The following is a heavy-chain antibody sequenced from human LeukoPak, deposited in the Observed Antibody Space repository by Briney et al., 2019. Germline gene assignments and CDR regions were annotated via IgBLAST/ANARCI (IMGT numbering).Heavy chain of an antibody. CDR2: IWYDGSDK. Sequence: PGTSLRLSCAASGFTFSTYGMHWVRQAPGKGLEWVALIWYDGSDKYYADSVKGRFTISRGNSKNTVYLQMNSLRVEDTAVYYCARAWGYRGYDWGYFVYWGQGTLVTVSS. D-gene: IGHD5-12*01. J-gene: IGHJ4*02. CDR3: ARAWGYRGYDWGYFVY. CDR1: GFTFSTYG. V-gene: IGHV3-33*01.